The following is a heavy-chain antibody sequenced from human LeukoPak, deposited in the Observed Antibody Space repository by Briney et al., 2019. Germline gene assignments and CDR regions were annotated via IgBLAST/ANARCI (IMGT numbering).Heavy chain of an antibody. CDR3: ARGIRGDY. CDR1: GGSISSSNDY. CDR2: IYSSGST. V-gene: IGHV4-39*07. D-gene: IGHD3-10*01. J-gene: IGHJ4*02. Sequence: SETLSLTCTVSGGSISSSNDYWGWIRQPPGKGLEWIGSIYSSGSTYYNPSLKSRVIISVDTSKSQFSLKLNSVTAADTAVYYCARGIRGDYWGQGTLVTVSS.